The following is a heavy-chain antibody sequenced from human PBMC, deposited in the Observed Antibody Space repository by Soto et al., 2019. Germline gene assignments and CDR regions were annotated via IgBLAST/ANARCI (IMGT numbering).Heavy chain of an antibody. CDR1: GFTFSDYY. CDR2: ISSSSSYT. J-gene: IGHJ6*02. CDR3: ARDSFGPPSYYGMDV. V-gene: IGHV3-11*05. Sequence: PGGSLRLSCAASGFTFSDYYMSWIRQAPGKGLEWVSYISSSSSYTNYADSVKGRFTISRDNAKNSLYLQMNSLRAEDTAVYYCARDSFGPPSYYGMDVWGQGTTVTVSS. D-gene: IGHD3-10*01.